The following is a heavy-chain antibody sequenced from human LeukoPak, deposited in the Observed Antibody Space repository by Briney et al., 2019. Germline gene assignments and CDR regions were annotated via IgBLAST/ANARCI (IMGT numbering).Heavy chain of an antibody. CDR1: GGSVSDYY. CDR2: ISYSGST. J-gene: IGHJ3*02. D-gene: IGHD5-24*01. V-gene: IGHV4-59*02. Sequence: PSETLSLTCTISGGSVSDYYWSWIRQSPGKGLEWIGCISYSGSTNYNPSLKSRVTISIDTSNNQFSLNLTSVTAADTAVYYCARRMGTITYAFDIWGQGTMVTVSS. CDR3: ARRMGTITYAFDI.